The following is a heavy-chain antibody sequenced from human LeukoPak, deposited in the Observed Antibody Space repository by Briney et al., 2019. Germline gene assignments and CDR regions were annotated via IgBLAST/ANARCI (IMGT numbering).Heavy chain of an antibody. D-gene: IGHD5-18*01. V-gene: IGHV4-59*08. CDR1: GGSISSYY. CDR3: ARLPDTAMDYYFDY. Sequence: SETLSLTCAVSGGSISSYYWSWIRQPPGKGLEWIGYIYYSGSTNYNPSLKSRVTISVDTSKNQFSLKLSSVTAADTAVYYCARLPDTAMDYYFDYWGQGTLVTVSS. CDR2: IYYSGST. J-gene: IGHJ4*02.